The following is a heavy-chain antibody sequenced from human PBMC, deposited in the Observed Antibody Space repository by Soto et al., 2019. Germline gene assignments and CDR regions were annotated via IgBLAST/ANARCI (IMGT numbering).Heavy chain of an antibody. CDR2: ISYDGSDQ. J-gene: IGHJ4*02. CDR1: TFTFSDFG. V-gene: IGHV3-30*18. Sequence: QVQVEEFGGGVVQPGRSLRLSCAGPTFTFSDFGFHWVRQAPGKGLEWVAMISYDGSDQYYGDSVQRRFTIYRDDSKSTVYLQMNSLRAEDTSMYYCAKSTYCNGGSCFLQYWGPGTLVTVSS. D-gene: IGHD2-15*01. CDR3: AKSTYCNGGSCFLQY.